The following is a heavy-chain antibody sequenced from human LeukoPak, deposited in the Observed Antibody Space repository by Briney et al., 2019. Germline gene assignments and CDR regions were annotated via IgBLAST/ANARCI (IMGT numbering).Heavy chain of an antibody. CDR2: MNPNSGNT. CDR1: GYTFTSYD. CDR3: ARWVVRGVIIKGFDY. Sequence: ASVKVSCKASGYTFTSYDINWVRQATGQGLGWMGWMNPNSGNTGYAQKFQGRVTMTRNTSISTAYMELSSLRSEDTAVYYCARWVVRGVIIKGFDYWGQGTLVTVSS. D-gene: IGHD3-10*01. V-gene: IGHV1-8*01. J-gene: IGHJ4*02.